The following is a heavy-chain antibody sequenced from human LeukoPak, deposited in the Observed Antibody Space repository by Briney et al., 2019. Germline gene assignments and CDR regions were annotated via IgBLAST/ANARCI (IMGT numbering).Heavy chain of an antibody. Sequence: GGSLRLSCAASGFTFDDYAMHWVRQAPGKGLEWVSLISGDGDSTYYADSVKGRFTISRDNNKNSLYLQMHCLTTEDTALYYCAKDTDYGSGTRYYYYGMDVWGQGTTVTVSS. CDR2: ISGDGDST. D-gene: IGHD3-10*01. V-gene: IGHV3-43*02. CDR3: AKDTDYGSGTRYYYYGMDV. J-gene: IGHJ6*02. CDR1: GFTFDDYA.